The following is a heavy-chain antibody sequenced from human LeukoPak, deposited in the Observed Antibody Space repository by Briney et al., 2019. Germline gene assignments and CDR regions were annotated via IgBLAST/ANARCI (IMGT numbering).Heavy chain of an antibody. V-gene: IGHV1-8*01. D-gene: IGHD2-15*01. Sequence: ASVKVSCKASGYTFTSYDINWVRQATGQGLEWMGWMNPNSGNTGYAQKFQGRVTMTRNTSISTAYMELSSLRSEDTAVYYCARGGVVVVAATIYYYYGMDVWGQGTTVTVSS. CDR2: MNPNSGNT. CDR1: GYTFTSYD. CDR3: ARGGVVVVAATIYYYYGMDV. J-gene: IGHJ6*02.